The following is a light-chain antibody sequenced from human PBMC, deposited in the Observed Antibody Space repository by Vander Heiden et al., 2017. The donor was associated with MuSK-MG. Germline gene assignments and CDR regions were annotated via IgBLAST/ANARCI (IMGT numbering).Light chain of an antibody. CDR3: QQYNNWPPWT. CDR1: QSGSSN. J-gene: IGKJ1*01. CDR2: CAS. V-gene: IGKV3-15*01. Sequence: ELVMTQSPPTLSLSPGERATLSCRASQSGSSNLAWYQQKPGQAPRLLIYCASTRATGIPARFSGSGSGTEFTLTISSLQSEDFAVYYCQQYNNWPPWTFGQGTKVXIK.